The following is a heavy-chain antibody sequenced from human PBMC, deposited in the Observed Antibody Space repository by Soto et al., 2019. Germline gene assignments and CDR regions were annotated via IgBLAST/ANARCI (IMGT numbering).Heavy chain of an antibody. J-gene: IGHJ4*02. D-gene: IGHD6-19*01. CDR1: GFTFRSYV. CDR2: ISGNADST. CDR3: VKGRAFRAVAGSDQ. Sequence: EVQLSESGGGLIQPGGSLRLSCVASGFTFRSYVMSWVRQAPGRGREWVSDISGNADSTNYADSVRGRFTISRDNSKNTLYLQMNSLRVEDTGRYYCVKGRAFRAVAGSDQWGQGTQVTVSA. V-gene: IGHV3-23*01.